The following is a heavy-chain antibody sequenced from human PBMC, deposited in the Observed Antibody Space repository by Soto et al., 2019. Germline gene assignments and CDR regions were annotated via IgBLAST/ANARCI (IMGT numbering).Heavy chain of an antibody. V-gene: IGHV4-30-2*01. Sequence: QLQLQESGSGLVKPSQTLSLTCAVSGGSISSGGYSWSWIRQPPGKVLEWIGYIYHSGSTYYNPSLKCRVTISVDRSKNQFSLKLSSVTAADTAVYYCARAGGLGAVAADYWGQGTLVTVSS. CDR2: IYHSGST. CDR3: ARAGGLGAVAADY. D-gene: IGHD6-19*01. J-gene: IGHJ4*02. CDR1: GGSISSGGYS.